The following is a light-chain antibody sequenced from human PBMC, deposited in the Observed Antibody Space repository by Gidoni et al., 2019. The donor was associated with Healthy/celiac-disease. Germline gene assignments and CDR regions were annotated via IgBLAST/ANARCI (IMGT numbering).Light chain of an antibody. V-gene: IGLV2-14*01. CDR2: DFS. CDR1: SSDVGGYNY. CDR3: SSYTSSSTVV. Sequence: QSALTQPASVSGSPGQSITISCTGTSSDVGGYNYVSLYQQHPGKAPTLMIYDFSNRPSGVSNRFSCSKSGNTASLTISGLQAEDEAHYYCSSYTSSSTVVFGGGTKLTVL. J-gene: IGLJ2*01.